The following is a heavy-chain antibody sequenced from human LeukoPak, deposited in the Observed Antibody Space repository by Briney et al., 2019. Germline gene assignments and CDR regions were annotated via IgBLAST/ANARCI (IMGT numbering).Heavy chain of an antibody. J-gene: IGHJ4*02. Sequence: GGSLRLSCAASGFTFSSYWMHWVRHAPGEGLMWVSRINTDGSSTNYADSVKGRFTISRDNAKNTLYLQMNSLRAEDTAVYYCARDLMGAPGYWGQGTLVTVSS. V-gene: IGHV3-74*01. D-gene: IGHD1-26*01. CDR1: GFTFSSYW. CDR3: ARDLMGAPGY. CDR2: INTDGSST.